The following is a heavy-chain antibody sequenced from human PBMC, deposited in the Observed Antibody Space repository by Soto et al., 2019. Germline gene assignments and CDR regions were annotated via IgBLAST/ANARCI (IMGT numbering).Heavy chain of an antibody. CDR1: GYTFTGYY. D-gene: IGHD3-3*01. J-gene: IGHJ4*02. CDR2: INPNSGGT. Sequence: QVQLVQSGAEVKKPGASVKVSCKASGYTFTGYYMHWVRRAPGQGLEWMGWINPNSGGTNYAQKFQGRVTMTRDTSISTAYMELSRLRSDDTAVYYCAREALNYDFWSGYSPPGYWGQGTLVTVSS. V-gene: IGHV1-2*02. CDR3: AREALNYDFWSGYSPPGY.